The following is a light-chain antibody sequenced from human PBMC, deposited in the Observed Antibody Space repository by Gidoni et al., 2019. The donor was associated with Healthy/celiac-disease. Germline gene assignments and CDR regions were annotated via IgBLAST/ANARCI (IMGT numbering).Light chain of an antibody. Sequence: EIVLTQSPGTLSLSPGERATLSCRASQSVSSSYLAWYQQKPGQAPRLLIYGASSRATGLPDRFSGSGSGTDFTLTISRLEPEDFAVYYCQQYGSSPWWTFXXXTKVEIK. CDR2: GAS. V-gene: IGKV3-20*01. CDR1: QSVSSSY. CDR3: QQYGSSPWWT. J-gene: IGKJ1*01.